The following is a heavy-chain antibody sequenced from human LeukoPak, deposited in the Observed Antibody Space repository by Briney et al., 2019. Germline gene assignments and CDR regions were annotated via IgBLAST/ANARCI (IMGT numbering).Heavy chain of an antibody. D-gene: IGHD2-2*01. J-gene: IGHJ3*02. CDR2: IYHSGST. V-gene: IGHV4-38-2*02. Sequence: SESLSLTCAVSGYSISSGYYWGWIRQPPGKGLEWIGSIYHSGSTYYNPSLKSRVTISVDTSKTQFSLKLSSVTAADTAVYYCAREPDRTDAFDIWGQGTMVTVSS. CDR3: AREPDRTDAFDI. CDR1: GYSISSGYY.